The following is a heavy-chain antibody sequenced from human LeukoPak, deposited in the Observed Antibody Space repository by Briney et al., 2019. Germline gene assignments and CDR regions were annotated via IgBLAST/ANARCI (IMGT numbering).Heavy chain of an antibody. J-gene: IGHJ5*02. V-gene: IGHV3-43D*03. CDR3: ARDWRVGFDP. Sequence: PGGSLRLSCAASGFTFDDYAMHWVRQAPGKGLEWVSLISWDGGSTYYADSVKGRFTISRDNAKNSLYLQMNSLRAEDTALYYCARDWRVGFDPWGQGTLVTVSS. CDR2: ISWDGGST. CDR1: GFTFDDYA.